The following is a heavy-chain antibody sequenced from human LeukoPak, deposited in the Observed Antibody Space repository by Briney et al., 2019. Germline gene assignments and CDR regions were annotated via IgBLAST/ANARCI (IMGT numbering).Heavy chain of an antibody. CDR2: ISYDGSNK. CDR1: GFTFSSYA. V-gene: IGHV3-30-3*01. Sequence: GRSLRLSCAASGFTFSSYAMHWVRQAPGKGLEWVAVISYDGSNKYYADSVKGRFTISRDNSKNTLYLQMNSLRAEDTAVYYCARAAYRDGGDYWGQGTLVTVSS. J-gene: IGHJ4*02. D-gene: IGHD3-16*01. CDR3: ARAAYRDGGDY.